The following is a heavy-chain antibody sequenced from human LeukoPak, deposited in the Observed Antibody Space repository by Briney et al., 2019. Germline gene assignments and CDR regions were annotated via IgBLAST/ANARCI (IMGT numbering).Heavy chain of an antibody. D-gene: IGHD2-2*01. V-gene: IGHV4-59*01. CDR1: GGSIRNYY. CDR2: VYNSGNT. CDR3: ARFPGFLMPFDY. Sequence: PSETLSLTCSVSGGSIRNYYWSWIRQPPGKGLEWIGYVYNSGNTNYNPSLGSRVTISVDTSKKQFSLKLTSVTAADTAVYFCARFPGFLMPFDYWGQGTLVTVSS. J-gene: IGHJ4*02.